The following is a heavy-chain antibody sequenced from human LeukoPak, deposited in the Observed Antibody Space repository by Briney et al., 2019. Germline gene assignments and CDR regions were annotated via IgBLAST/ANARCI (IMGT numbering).Heavy chain of an antibody. CDR2: INPNSGGT. J-gene: IGHJ4*02. CDR3: ARARPNSSGWYYFDY. CDR1: GYTFTGYY. Sequence: ASVTVSCKASGYTFTGYYMNWVRQAPGQGLEWMGRINPNSGGTNYAQKFQGRVTMTRDTSISTAYMELSRLRSDDTAVYYCARARPNSSGWYYFDYWGQGTLVTVSS. V-gene: IGHV1-2*06. D-gene: IGHD6-19*01.